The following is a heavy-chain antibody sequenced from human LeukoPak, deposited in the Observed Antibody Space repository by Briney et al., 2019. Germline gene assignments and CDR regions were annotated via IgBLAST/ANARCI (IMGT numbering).Heavy chain of an antibody. D-gene: IGHD2-15*01. Sequence: GGSLRLSCAASGFTLNNAWMSWVRQAPGKGLEWLGRIKRETDGGTKDYAAPVKGRFTISRDNSKNTLYLQMNSLRAEDTAVYYCAKFTLLFDYWGQGTLVTVSS. J-gene: IGHJ4*02. V-gene: IGHV3-15*01. CDR3: AKFTLLFDY. CDR1: GFTLNNAW. CDR2: IKRETDGGTK.